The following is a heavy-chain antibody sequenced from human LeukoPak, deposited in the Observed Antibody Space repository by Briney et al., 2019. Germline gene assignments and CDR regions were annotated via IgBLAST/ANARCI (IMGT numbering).Heavy chain of an antibody. Sequence: GGSLRLSCAASGFPFSSYGMHWVRPAPGKGLEWAAVIWSDGSNKYYADSVKGRFTISRDKSKNTLYLQMNSLRAEDTAVYYCARDRKTAHDAFDIWGQGTMVTVSS. CDR1: GFPFSSYG. V-gene: IGHV3-33*01. J-gene: IGHJ3*02. CDR3: ARDRKTAHDAFDI. CDR2: IWSDGSNK.